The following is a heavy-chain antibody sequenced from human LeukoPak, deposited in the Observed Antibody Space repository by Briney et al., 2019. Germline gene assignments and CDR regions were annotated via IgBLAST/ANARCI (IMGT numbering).Heavy chain of an antibody. CDR1: GGSTSSGGYY. V-gene: IGHV4-31*03. CDR2: IYYSGST. CDR3: ARDRDYYGSGSSDYYGMDV. J-gene: IGHJ6*02. D-gene: IGHD3-10*01. Sequence: PSQTLSLTCTVSGGSTSSGGYYWSWIRQHPGKGLEWIGYIYYSGSTYYNPSLKSRVTISVDTSKNQFSLKLSSVTAADTAVYYCARDRDYYGSGSSDYYGMDVWGQGTTVTVSS.